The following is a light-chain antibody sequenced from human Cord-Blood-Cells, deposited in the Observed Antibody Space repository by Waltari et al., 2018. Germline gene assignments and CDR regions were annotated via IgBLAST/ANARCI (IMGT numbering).Light chain of an antibody. CDR3: CSYAGSYTL. Sequence: QSALTQPRSVSGSTGQSVTISCTGTSSDVGGYNSVSWYQQHPGKAPKLMIYDVSKRPSGVPDRFSGSKSGNTASLTISGLQAEDEADYYCCSYAGSYTLFGGGTKLTVL. J-gene: IGLJ2*01. CDR2: DVS. V-gene: IGLV2-11*01. CDR1: SSDVGGYNS.